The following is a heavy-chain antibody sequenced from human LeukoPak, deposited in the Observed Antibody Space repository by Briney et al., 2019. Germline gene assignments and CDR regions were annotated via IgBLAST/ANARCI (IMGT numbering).Heavy chain of an antibody. CDR1: AFTFSSNS. V-gene: IGHV3-21*01. D-gene: IGHD6-6*01. Sequence: GGSLRLSCAAYAFTFSSNSMSWDSQAQGKGLEWVSSISGSSNYIYYSHSVKRRFTISRHNAKNSLYLQMNSLRAGDTALYYCARADSNIAARRIGFDYWGQGTLVTVSS. CDR3: ARADSNIAARRIGFDY. J-gene: IGHJ4*02. CDR2: ISGSSNYI.